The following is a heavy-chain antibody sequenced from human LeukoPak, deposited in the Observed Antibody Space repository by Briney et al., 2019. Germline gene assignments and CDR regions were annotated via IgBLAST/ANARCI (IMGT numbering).Heavy chain of an antibody. J-gene: IGHJ6*03. CDR1: GGTFSSYA. Sequence: SVKVSCKASGGTFSSYAISWVRQAPGQGLEWMGGIIPIFGTANYAQKFQGRVTITTDESTSTAYMELSSLRSEDTAVYYCARDSRTIPENYYYYMDVWGKGTTVTVSS. V-gene: IGHV1-69*05. D-gene: IGHD3-3*01. CDR2: IIPIFGTA. CDR3: ARDSRTIPENYYYYMDV.